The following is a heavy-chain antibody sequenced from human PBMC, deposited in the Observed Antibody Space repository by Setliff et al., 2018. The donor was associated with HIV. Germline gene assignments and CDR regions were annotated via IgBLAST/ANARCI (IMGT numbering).Heavy chain of an antibody. V-gene: IGHV4-34*09. CDR2: INHRGST. CDR1: GGSFSNYY. Sequence: TLSLTCAVYGGSFSNYYWSWIRQSPGKGLEWIGEINHRGSTNYSPSLKIRALISADTSKNQFSLRLTSVTAADTAIYYCARPYDSLYGWGQGVLVTVSS. CDR3: ARPYDSLYG. D-gene: IGHD3-22*01. J-gene: IGHJ4*02.